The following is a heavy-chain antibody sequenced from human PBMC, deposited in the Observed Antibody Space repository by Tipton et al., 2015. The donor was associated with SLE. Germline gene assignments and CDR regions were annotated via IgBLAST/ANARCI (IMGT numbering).Heavy chain of an antibody. CDR3: ARVGGGWSRGAFDI. CDR2: IKQDGSEK. D-gene: IGHD6-19*01. J-gene: IGHJ3*02. CDR1: GFTFSSYW. Sequence: SLRLSCAASGFTFSSYWMSWVRQAPGKGLEWVANIKQDGSEKYFVDSVKGRFTISRDNAKNSLYPQMNSLRAEDTAVYYCARVGGGWSRGAFDIWGQGTMVTVSS. V-gene: IGHV3-7*01.